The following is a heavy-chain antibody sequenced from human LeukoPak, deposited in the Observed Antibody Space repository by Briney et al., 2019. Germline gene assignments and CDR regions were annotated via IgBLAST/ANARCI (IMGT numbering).Heavy chain of an antibody. CDR3: ARGSGLGHHFEY. CDR2: INSSSGDA. CDR1: GYTLTDYY. J-gene: IGHJ4*02. D-gene: IGHD3-10*01. Sequence: ASVKVSSKASGYTLTDYYMHWGRHAPGQGREWMGRINSSSGDANYAHKFQGGDTMTRNTSIGTAYMELSRLRSDDSAIYYCARGSGLGHHFEYWGQGTLVTVSS. V-gene: IGHV1-2*06.